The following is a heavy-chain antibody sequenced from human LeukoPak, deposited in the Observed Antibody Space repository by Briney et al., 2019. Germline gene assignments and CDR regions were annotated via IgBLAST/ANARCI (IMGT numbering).Heavy chain of an antibody. CDR1: GFTFSSYW. D-gene: IGHD1-26*01. CDR3: AVLSQYSGSYYPLDY. V-gene: IGHV3-74*01. J-gene: IGHJ4*02. CDR2: INSDGSST. Sequence: GGSLRLSCAASGFTFSSYWMHWVRQAPGKGLVWVSRINSDGSSTSYADSVKGRFTISRDNAKNTLYLQMNSLRAEDAAVYYRAVLSQYSGSYYPLDYWGQGTLVTVSS.